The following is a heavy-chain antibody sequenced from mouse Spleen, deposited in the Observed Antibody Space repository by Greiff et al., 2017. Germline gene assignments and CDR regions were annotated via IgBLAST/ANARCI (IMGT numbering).Heavy chain of an antibody. D-gene: IGHD2-5*01. J-gene: IGHJ2*01. CDR3: ARSNRFYDY. CDR2: IDPSDSET. V-gene: IGHV1-52*01. CDR1: GYTFTSYW. Sequence: QVQLQQPGAELVRPGSSVKLSCKASGYTFTSYWMHWVKQRPIQGLEWIGNIDPSDSETHYNQNFKDKATLTVDRSSTTAYMQLNSLTSEDSAVYYCARSNRFYDYWGQGTTLTVSS.